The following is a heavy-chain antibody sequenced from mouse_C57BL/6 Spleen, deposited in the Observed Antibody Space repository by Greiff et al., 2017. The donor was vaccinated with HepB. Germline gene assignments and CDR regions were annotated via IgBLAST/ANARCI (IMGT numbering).Heavy chain of an antibody. Sequence: VQLKESGPELVKPGASVKISCKASGYTFTDYYMNWVKQSHGKSLEWIGDINPNNGGTSYNQKFKGKATLTVDKSSSTAYMELRSLTSEDSAVYYCARGDTRGAMDYWGQGTSVTVSS. V-gene: IGHV1-26*01. D-gene: IGHD3-2*01. CDR1: GYTFTDYY. J-gene: IGHJ4*01. CDR3: ARGDTRGAMDY. CDR2: INPNNGGT.